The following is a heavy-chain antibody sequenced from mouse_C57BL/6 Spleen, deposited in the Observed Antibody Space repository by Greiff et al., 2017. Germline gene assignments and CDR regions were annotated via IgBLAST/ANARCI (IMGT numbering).Heavy chain of an antibody. Sequence: VQVVESGPGLVAPSQSLSITCTVSGFSLTSYGVHWVRQPPGKGLEWLVVIWSDGSTTYNSALKSRLSISKDNSKSQVFLKMNSLQTDDTAMYYCARHRHYGSSYGYFDVWGTGTTVTVSS. D-gene: IGHD1-1*01. CDR3: ARHRHYGSSYGYFDV. J-gene: IGHJ1*03. CDR1: GFSLTSYG. V-gene: IGHV2-6-1*01. CDR2: IWSDGST.